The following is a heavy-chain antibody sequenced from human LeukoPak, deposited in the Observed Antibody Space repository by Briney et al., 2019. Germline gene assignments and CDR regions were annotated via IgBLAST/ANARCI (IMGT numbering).Heavy chain of an antibody. CDR3: ARGGGTRRYFVGFDL. J-gene: IGHJ5*02. CDR2: IYYSGST. Sequence: PSETLSLTCTVSGGSISSSSCYWGWIRQPPGKGLEWIGYIYYSGSTNYNPSLKSRVTISVDTSKNQFSLKLSSVTAADTAVYYCARGGGTRRYFVGFDLWGQGTLVTVSS. V-gene: IGHV4-61*05. D-gene: IGHD3-9*01. CDR1: GGSISSSSCY.